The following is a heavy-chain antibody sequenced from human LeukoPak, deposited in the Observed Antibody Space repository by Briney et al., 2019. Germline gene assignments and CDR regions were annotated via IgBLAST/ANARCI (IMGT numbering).Heavy chain of an antibody. CDR3: ARAGGYFVWNPNAYYYCGMDV. J-gene: IGHJ6*04. Sequence: SETLSLTCAGYGGSFSGYYWSWIRQRPGKGLEGVGEIKHSGSTNYNPSLKRRVTISLDTSTTQFSLKLRSLTAADTAVYYCARAGGYFVWNPNAYYYCGMDVWGKGTTVTVSS. V-gene: IGHV4-34*01. D-gene: IGHD3-9*01. CDR2: IKHSGST. CDR1: GGSFSGYY.